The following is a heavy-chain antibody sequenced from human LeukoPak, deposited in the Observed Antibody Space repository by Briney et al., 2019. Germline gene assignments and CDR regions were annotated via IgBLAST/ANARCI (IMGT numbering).Heavy chain of an antibody. J-gene: IGHJ3*02. V-gene: IGHV4-61*01. CDR3: ARVRRYSSRPDAFGI. CDR2: IYYSGST. Sequence: SETLSLTCTVSGGSISSSSYYWNWIRQPPGKGLEWIGYIYYSGSTNYNPSLKSRVTISVDTSKNQFSLKLSSVTAADTAVYYCARVRRYSSRPDAFGIWGQGTMVTVSS. D-gene: IGHD6-13*01. CDR1: GGSISSSSYY.